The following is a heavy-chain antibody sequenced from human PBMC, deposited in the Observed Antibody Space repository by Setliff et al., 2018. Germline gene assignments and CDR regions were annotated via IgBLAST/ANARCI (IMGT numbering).Heavy chain of an antibody. D-gene: IGHD3-16*01. J-gene: IGHJ4*02. V-gene: IGHV1-2*02. CDR2: IDPKSGRT. CDR3: ARQGDLAFDY. CDR1: GYPFVGYF. Sequence: ASVKVSCKTSGYPFVGYFIYWMRQAPGQGLEWVGWIDPKSGRTKYAVKFQGRVTMTRDTSSSTIYMEVNSLTSDDTAVYFCARQGDLAFDYWGQGTQVTVSS.